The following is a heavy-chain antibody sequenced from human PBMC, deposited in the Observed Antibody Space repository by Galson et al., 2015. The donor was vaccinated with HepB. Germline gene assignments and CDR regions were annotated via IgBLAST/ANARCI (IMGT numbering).Heavy chain of an antibody. CDR3: ARGVGDGYHLALDY. V-gene: IGHV3-21*01. J-gene: IGHJ4*02. Sequence: SLRLSCAASGFTFSSYSMNWVRQAPGKGLEWVSSISSSSSYIYYADSVKGRFTISRDNAKNSLYLQMNSLRAEDTAVYYCARGVGDGYHLALDYWGQGTLVTVSS. CDR1: GFTFSSYS. D-gene: IGHD5-24*01. CDR2: ISSSSSYI.